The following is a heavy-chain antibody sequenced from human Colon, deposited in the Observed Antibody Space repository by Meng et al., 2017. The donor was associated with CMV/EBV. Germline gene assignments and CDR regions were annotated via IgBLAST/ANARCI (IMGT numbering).Heavy chain of an antibody. V-gene: IGHV3-11*05. J-gene: IGHJ4*02. CDR1: GFNFNDSY. Sequence: QVDLGGFGGGLVKPGGSLRLSCVASGFNFNDSYMYWFRRAPGKGLEWISYITSDTPYRLYSESVQGRFTISRDNAKNSLFLQMNSLRVEDTAVYYCAPYATSWSFEHWGQGTLVTVSS. CDR3: APYATSWSFEH. CDR2: ITSDTPYR. D-gene: IGHD2-2*01.